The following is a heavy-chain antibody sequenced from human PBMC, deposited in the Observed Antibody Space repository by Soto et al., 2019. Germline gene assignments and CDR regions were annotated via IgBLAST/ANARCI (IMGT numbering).Heavy chain of an antibody. CDR3: ARDPNSSSSGSAYGMDV. Sequence: PVGSLRLSCAASGFTFSSYGMHWVRQAPGKGLEWVAVIWYDGSNKYYADSVKGRFTISRDNSKNTLYLQMNSLRAEDTAVYYCARDPNSSSSGSAYGMDVWRQGTTVTVSS. D-gene: IGHD6-6*01. J-gene: IGHJ6*02. CDR1: GFTFSSYG. CDR2: IWYDGSNK. V-gene: IGHV3-33*01.